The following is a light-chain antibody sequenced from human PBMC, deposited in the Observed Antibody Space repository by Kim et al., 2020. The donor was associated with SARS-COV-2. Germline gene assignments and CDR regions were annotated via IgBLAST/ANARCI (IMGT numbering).Light chain of an antibody. J-gene: IGLJ2*01. CDR1: SGHSSYI. CDR2: LEGSGSY. CDR3: ETWDSNTPV. V-gene: IGLV4-60*03. Sequence: QPVLTQSSSASASLGSSVKLTCTLSSGHSSYIIAWHQQQPGKAPRYLMKLEGSGSYNTGSGVPDRFSGSSSGADRYLTISNLQSEDEADYYCETWDSNTPVFGGGTQLTVL.